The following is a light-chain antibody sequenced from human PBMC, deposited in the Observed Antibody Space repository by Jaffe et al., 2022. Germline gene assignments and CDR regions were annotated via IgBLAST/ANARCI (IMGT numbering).Light chain of an antibody. CDR1: QSVSSSY. V-gene: IGKV3-20*01. CDR3: QHYDSSPALT. Sequence: EIVLTQSPGTLSLSPGERATLSCRASQSVSSSYLAWYQQKPGQAPRLLIYGASNRATGIPDRFSGSGSGTDFTLTISRLEPEDFAVYYCQHYDSSPALTFGGGTRVEIK. J-gene: IGKJ4*01. CDR2: GAS.